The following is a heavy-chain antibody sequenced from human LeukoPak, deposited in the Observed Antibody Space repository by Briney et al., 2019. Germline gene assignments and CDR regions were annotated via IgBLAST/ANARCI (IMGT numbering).Heavy chain of an antibody. CDR1: GDSISSNSYY. CDR2: NYYSGST. V-gene: IGHV4-39*01. J-gene: IGHJ1*01. D-gene: IGHD1/OR15-1a*01. CDR3: ARHERNWNNGGN. Sequence: SETLSLTCTVSGDSISSNSYYWGWSRQPPGKGLEWIESNYYSGSTYNNPSLTSRVTISVDTSKNQFSLKLNSLTAADTAVYYGARHERNWNNGGNWGQGTLVTVSS.